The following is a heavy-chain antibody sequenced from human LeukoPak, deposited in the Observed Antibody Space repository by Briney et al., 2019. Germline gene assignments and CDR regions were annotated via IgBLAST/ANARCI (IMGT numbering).Heavy chain of an antibody. CDR1: GFTFNDYW. D-gene: IGHD6-6*01. Sequence: GGSLRLSCAASGFTFNDYWMHWVRQAPGKGLEWVANIKQDGSEKYYVDSVKGRFTISRDNAKNSLYLQMSSLRADDTAVYYCARDLPTGSDYFDYWGQGTLVTVSS. CDR2: IKQDGSEK. V-gene: IGHV3-7*01. J-gene: IGHJ4*02. CDR3: ARDLPTGSDYFDY.